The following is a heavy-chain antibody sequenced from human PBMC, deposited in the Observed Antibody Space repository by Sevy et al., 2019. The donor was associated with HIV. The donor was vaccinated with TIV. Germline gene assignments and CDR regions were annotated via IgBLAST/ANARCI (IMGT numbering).Heavy chain of an antibody. J-gene: IGHJ5*02. D-gene: IGHD6-19*01. V-gene: IGHV1-2*02. CDR1: GYTFTGYY. CDR3: ARGIAVALNWFDP. CDR2: INPNRGGT. Sequence: ASVKVSCKASGYTFTGYYMHWVRQAPGQGLEWMGWINPNRGGTNYAQKFRGRVTMTRDTSFSTAYMELSRLGSDDTAVYYCARGIAVALNWFDPWGQGTLVTVSS.